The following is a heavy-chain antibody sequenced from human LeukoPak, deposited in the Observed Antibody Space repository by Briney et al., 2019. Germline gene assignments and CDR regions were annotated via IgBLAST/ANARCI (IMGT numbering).Heavy chain of an antibody. D-gene: IGHD3-10*01. CDR1: GGSFSGYY. V-gene: IGHV4-34*01. CDR3: ASVGPGGGLLDY. J-gene: IGHJ4*02. Sequence: PSETLSLTCAVYGGSFSGYYWSWIRQPPGKGLEWIGEINHSGSTNYNPSLKSRVTISVDTSKNQFSLKLSSVTAADTAVYYCASVGPGGGLLDYWGQGTLVTVSS. CDR2: INHSGST.